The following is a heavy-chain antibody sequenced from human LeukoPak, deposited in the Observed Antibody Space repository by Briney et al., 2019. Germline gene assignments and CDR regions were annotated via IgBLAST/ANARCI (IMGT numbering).Heavy chain of an antibody. V-gene: IGHV3-23*01. CDR2: ISGSDGST. D-gene: IGHD2/OR15-2a*01. CDR1: GFTFSNYA. Sequence: GGSLRLSCAASGFTFSNYAMSWVRQAPGKGLEWVSGISGSDGSTYYADSVKGRFTISRENSKNTLYLQMNSLRAEDTAVYYCAKDSAKKYDDYWGQGTLVTVSS. J-gene: IGHJ4*02. CDR3: AKDSAKKYDDY.